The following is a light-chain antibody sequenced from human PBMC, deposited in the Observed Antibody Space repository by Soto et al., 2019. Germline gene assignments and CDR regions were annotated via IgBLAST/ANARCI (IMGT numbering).Light chain of an antibody. J-gene: IGKJ1*01. CDR1: QGISNY. Sequence: DIQMTQSPSFLSASVGDRVTITCRASQGISNYLAWYQQKPGKAPQLLIYAASTLESGVSSRFSGRGSGTEFTLTINSLQPEDFATYYCQQYKSYLRTFGQGTKVDIK. V-gene: IGKV1-9*01. CDR2: AAS. CDR3: QQYKSYLRT.